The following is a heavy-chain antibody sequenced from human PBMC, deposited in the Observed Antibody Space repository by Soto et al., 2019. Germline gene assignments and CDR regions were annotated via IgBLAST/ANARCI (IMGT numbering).Heavy chain of an antibody. J-gene: IGHJ6*02. CDR1: GGTFSSYA. V-gene: IGHV1-69*12. D-gene: IGHD2-2*01. Sequence: QVQLVQSGAEVKKPGSSVKVSCKASGGTFSSYAISLVRQAPGQGLEWMGGIISIFGTANYAQKFQGRVTITADESTRTAYMELIRLRSEDTAVYYCSRHVPAAGYYYGMDVWGHGTTVTVSS. CDR2: IISIFGTA. CDR3: SRHVPAAGYYYGMDV.